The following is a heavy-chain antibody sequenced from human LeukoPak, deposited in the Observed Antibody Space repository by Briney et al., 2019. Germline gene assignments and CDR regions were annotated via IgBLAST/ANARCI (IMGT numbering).Heavy chain of an antibody. CDR3: ATGTTTLPWFDP. J-gene: IGHJ5*02. V-gene: IGHV1-24*01. CDR2: FDPEDGET. CDR1: GYTLTELS. D-gene: IGHD1-1*01. Sequence: ASVKVSCKVSGYTLTELSMHCVRQAPGKGLEWMGGFDPEDGETIYAQKFQGRVTMTEDTSTDTAYMELSSLRSEDTAVYYCATGTTTLPWFDPWGQGTLVTVSS.